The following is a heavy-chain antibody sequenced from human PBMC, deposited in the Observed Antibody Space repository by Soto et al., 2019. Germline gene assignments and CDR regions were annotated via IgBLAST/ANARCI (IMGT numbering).Heavy chain of an antibody. J-gene: IGHJ4*02. D-gene: IGHD1-26*01. V-gene: IGHV3-23*01. CDR3: AKDPSFSGFYYFDY. CDR1: GLTLSSYA. Sequence: PGGSLRLSCAASGLTLSSYAMNWVRQGPGKGLEWVSSISGSGKNTYYADSVKGRFTISRDNSNNTLYLQMNSLRAEDTAVYYCAKDPSFSGFYYFDYWGQGTLVTVSS. CDR2: ISGSGKNT.